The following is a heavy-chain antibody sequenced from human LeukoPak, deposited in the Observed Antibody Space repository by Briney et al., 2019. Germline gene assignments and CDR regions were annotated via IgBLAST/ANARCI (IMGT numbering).Heavy chain of an antibody. V-gene: IGHV3-30-3*01. CDR3: ARGGIAAALDY. Sequence: GGSLRLSCAASGFTFSSYAMHWVRQAPGKGPEWVAVISYDGSNKYYADSVKGRFTISRDNSKNTLYLQMNSLRAEDTAVYYCARGGIAAALDYWGQGTLVTVSS. CDR1: GFTFSSYA. CDR2: ISYDGSNK. J-gene: IGHJ4*02. D-gene: IGHD6-13*01.